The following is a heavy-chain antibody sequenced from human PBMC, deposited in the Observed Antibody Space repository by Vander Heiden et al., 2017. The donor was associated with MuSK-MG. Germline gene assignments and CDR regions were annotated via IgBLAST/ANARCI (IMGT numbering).Heavy chain of an antibody. CDR1: GFTFSSAS. V-gene: IGHV3-48*01. J-gene: IGHJ3*02. D-gene: IGHD3-22*01. CDR2: ISSSSSTI. Sequence: EVQLVESGGGLVQPGGSLRLSCAASGFTFSSASLNWVRQAPGKGLEWVSYISSSSSTIYYADSVKGRFTISRDNAKNSLYLQMNSLRAEDTAVYYCARSVYYYDSSGYFGVAAFDIWGQGTMVTVSS. CDR3: ARSVYYYDSSGYFGVAAFDI.